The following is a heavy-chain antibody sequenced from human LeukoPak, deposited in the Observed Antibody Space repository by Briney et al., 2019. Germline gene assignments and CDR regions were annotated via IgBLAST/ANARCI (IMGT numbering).Heavy chain of an antibody. CDR1: GGTFSSYA. J-gene: IGHJ3*02. Sequence: ASVKVSCKASGGTFSSYAISWVRQAPGQGLEWMGRIIPILGIANYAQKFQGRVTITADKSTSTAYMELSSLRSEDTAVYYCARDPGYSSGWYKSETIPDAFDIWGQGTMVTVSS. CDR3: ARDPGYSSGWYKSETIPDAFDI. D-gene: IGHD6-19*01. V-gene: IGHV1-69*04. CDR2: IIPILGIA.